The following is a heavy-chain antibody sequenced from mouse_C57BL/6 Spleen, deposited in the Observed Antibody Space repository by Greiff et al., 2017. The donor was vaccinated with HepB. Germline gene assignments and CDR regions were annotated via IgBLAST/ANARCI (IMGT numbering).Heavy chain of an antibody. CDR3: ARSYYYGSSYNFDY. CDR1: GYTFTDYY. D-gene: IGHD1-1*01. V-gene: IGHV1-19*01. CDR2: INPYNGGT. Sequence: EVQLQQSGPVLVKPGASVKMSCKASGYTFTDYYMNWVKQSHGKSLEWIGVINPYNGGTSYNQKFNGKATLTVYKSSSTAYMELNSLTSEDSAVYYCARSYYYGSSYNFDYWGQGTTLTVSS. J-gene: IGHJ2*01.